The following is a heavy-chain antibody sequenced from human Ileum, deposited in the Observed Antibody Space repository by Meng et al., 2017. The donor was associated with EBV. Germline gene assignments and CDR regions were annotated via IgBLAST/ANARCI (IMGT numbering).Heavy chain of an antibody. Sequence: VHLGESGGTLVKPGGSLRLSCAASGFTFRSSWMHWVRQAPGKGLVWVSRINSDGSNTNYADSVKGRFTISRDNAKNTLYLQMNSLRAEDTAMYYCAISITVTTDYWGQGTLVTVSS. CDR2: INSDGSNT. J-gene: IGHJ4*02. CDR3: AISITVTTDY. D-gene: IGHD4-11*01. V-gene: IGHV3-74*01. CDR1: GFTFRSSW.